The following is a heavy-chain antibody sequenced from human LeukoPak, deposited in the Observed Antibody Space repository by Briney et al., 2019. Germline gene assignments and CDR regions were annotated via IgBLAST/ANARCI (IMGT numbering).Heavy chain of an antibody. V-gene: IGHV3-23*01. Sequence: GGSLRLSCAASGFTFSSYAMNWVRQAPGKGLQWVSSISDSGDSTYYADSVKGRFTISRDNSKNTLYLQMNSLRAEDTAVYYCARGSRGYSYGYRVYFDYWGQGTLVTVSS. D-gene: IGHD5-18*01. CDR2: ISDSGDST. CDR1: GFTFSSYA. CDR3: ARGSRGYSYGYRVYFDY. J-gene: IGHJ4*02.